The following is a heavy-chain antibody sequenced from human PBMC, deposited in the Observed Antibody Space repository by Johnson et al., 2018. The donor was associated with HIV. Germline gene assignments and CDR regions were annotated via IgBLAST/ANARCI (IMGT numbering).Heavy chain of an antibody. J-gene: IGHJ3*02. V-gene: IGHV3-66*02. Sequence: EKLVESGGGLVQPGGSLRLSCAASGFTVSSNYMSWVRQAPGKGLEWVSVIYSGGSTYYADSVNGRFTISRDKSKNTLYLQMNSLRAEDTAVYYCARGGSIAARREAFDIWGQGTMVTVSS. CDR2: IYSGGST. CDR1: GFTVSSNY. D-gene: IGHD6-6*01. CDR3: ARGGSIAARREAFDI.